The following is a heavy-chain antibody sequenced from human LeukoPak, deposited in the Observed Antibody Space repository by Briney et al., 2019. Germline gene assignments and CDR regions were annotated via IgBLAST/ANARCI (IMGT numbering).Heavy chain of an antibody. Sequence: ASVKVSCKASGYTFTSYGISWVRQAPGQGLEWMGWITPYNGNTNYAQKLQGRVTMTTDTSTTTAYMEVRSLRSDDTAVYYCARDSRNHHVDYWGQGTLVTVSS. J-gene: IGHJ4*02. V-gene: IGHV1-18*04. D-gene: IGHD2/OR15-2a*01. CDR3: ARDSRNHHVDY. CDR2: ITPYNGNT. CDR1: GYTFTSYG.